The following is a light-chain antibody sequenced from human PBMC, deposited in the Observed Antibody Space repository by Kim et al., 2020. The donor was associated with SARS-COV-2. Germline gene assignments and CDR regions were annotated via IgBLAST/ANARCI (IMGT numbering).Light chain of an antibody. J-gene: IGKJ2*01. CDR3: QQRSHWPVT. CDR1: QSVSDS. V-gene: IGKV3-11*01. CDR2: DTS. Sequence: SLSPGERASLPCRASQSVSDSLAWYQQKPGQAPRLLIYDTSNRATGIPARFSGSGFGTDFTLTISSLEPEDFAVYYCQQRSHWPVTFGPGTKLEI.